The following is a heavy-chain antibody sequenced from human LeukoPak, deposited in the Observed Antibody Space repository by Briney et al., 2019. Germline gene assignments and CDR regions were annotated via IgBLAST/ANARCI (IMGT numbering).Heavy chain of an antibody. J-gene: IGHJ4*02. CDR1: GGSISSYY. D-gene: IGHD2-15*01. CDR2: IYYSGST. CDR3: ARDQPGYCSGGSCALSVFDY. Sequence: SETLSLTCTVSGGSISSYYWSWIRQPPGKGLEWIGHIYYSGSTYYNPSLKSRVTISVDTSKNQFSLKLSSVTAADTAVYYCARDQPGYCSGGSCALSVFDYWGQGTLVTVSS. V-gene: IGHV4-59*12.